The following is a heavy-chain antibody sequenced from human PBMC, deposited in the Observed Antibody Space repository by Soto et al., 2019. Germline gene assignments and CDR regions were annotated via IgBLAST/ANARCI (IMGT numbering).Heavy chain of an antibody. J-gene: IGHJ4*02. V-gene: IGHV1-69*13. CDR2: IIPIFGTA. Sequence: SVKVSCKASGGTFSSYAISWVRQAPGQGLEWMGGIIPIFGTANYAQKFQGRVTITADESTSTAYMELSSLRSEDTAVYYCARDLFPDNSGYDAQALRYWGQGTLVTVSS. CDR1: GGTFSSYA. CDR3: ARDLFPDNSGYDAQALRY. D-gene: IGHD5-12*01.